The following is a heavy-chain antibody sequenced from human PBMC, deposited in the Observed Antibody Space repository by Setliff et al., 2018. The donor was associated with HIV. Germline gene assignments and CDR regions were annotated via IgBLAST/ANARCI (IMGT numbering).Heavy chain of an antibody. J-gene: IGHJ6*03. Sequence: PSETLSLTCSVSGYSINTAYYWGWIRQSPGKGLEWIGGFHHSGSTHYNPSLKSRVTISGQTYNNQFYLHLSSVTAADTAVYYCARVSPLTHYYYMDMWGKGTTVTVSS. D-gene: IGHD7-27*01. CDR2: FHHSGST. CDR1: GYSINTAYY. CDR3: ARVSPLTHYYYMDM. V-gene: IGHV4-38-2*02.